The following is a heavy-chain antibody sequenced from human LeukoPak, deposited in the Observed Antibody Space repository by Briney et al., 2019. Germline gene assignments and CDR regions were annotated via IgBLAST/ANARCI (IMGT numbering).Heavy chain of an antibody. J-gene: IGHJ4*02. D-gene: IGHD2-2*02. CDR1: GYSFTMYG. CDR2: IIPIFGTA. V-gene: IGHV1-69*05. CDR3: AVGYCSSTSCYKSFDY. Sequence: ASVKVSCKASGYSFTMYGISWVRQAPGQGLEWMGGIIPIFGTANYAQKFQGRVTITTDESTSTAYMELSSLRSEDTAVYYCAVGYCSSTSCYKSFDYWGQGTQVTVSS.